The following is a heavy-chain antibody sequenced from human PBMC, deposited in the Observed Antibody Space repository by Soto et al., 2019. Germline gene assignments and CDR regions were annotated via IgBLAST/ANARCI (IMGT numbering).Heavy chain of an antibody. Sequence: QVQLVESGGGVVQPGRSLRLSCAASGFTFSSYGMHWVRQARGKGREWVAVISYDGSNKYYADSVKGRFTISRDNSKNTLYLQMNSLRAEDTAVYYCAKEGKVGATANWFDPWGQGTLVTVSS. J-gene: IGHJ5*02. CDR2: ISYDGSNK. V-gene: IGHV3-30*18. CDR1: GFTFSSYG. D-gene: IGHD1-26*01. CDR3: AKEGKVGATANWFDP.